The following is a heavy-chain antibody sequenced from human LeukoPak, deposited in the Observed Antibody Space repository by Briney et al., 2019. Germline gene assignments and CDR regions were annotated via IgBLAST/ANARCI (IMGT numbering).Heavy chain of an antibody. CDR3: AKGEQWLVRNNWFDP. V-gene: IGHV3-23*01. CDR2: ISGSGGST. J-gene: IGHJ5*02. CDR1: GFTFSSYA. Sequence: PGGSLRLSCAASGFTFSSYAMSWVRQAPGKGLEWDSAISGSGGSTYYADSVKGRFTISGDNSKNTLYLQMNSLRAEDTAVYYCAKGEQWLVRNNWFDPRGRGTLVTVSS. D-gene: IGHD6-19*01.